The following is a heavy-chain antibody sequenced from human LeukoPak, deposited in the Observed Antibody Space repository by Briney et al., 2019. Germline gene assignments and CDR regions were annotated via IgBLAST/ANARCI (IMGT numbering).Heavy chain of an antibody. CDR2: IKQDGSEK. D-gene: IGHD3-10*01. Sequence: GGSLRLSCVASGFTFSSFWMSWVRQAPGKGLEWVANIKQDGSEKYYVDSVKGRFTISRDNAKNSLYLQMNSLRAEDTAVYYCARDPGDYFDYWGQGTLVTVSS. V-gene: IGHV3-7*05. CDR3: ARDPGDYFDY. CDR1: GFTFSSFW. J-gene: IGHJ4*02.